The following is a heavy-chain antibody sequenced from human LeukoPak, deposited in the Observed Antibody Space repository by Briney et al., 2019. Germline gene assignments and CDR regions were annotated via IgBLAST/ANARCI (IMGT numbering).Heavy chain of an antibody. D-gene: IGHD2-15*01. V-gene: IGHV3-23*01. CDR2: IGGSGSET. CDR1: GFTFSSYA. J-gene: IGHJ5*02. Sequence: PGGSLRLSCAASGFTFSSYAMSWVRQAPGKGLEWVSGIGGSGSETSYADSVKGRFTISRDNSKNTLYLQMDSLRVEDTAKYYRVKRGVDPWGQGTLVIVSA. CDR3: VKRGVDP.